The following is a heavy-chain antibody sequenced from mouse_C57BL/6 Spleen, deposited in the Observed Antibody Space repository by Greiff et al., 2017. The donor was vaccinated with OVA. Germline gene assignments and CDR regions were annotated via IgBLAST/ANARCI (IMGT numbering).Heavy chain of an antibody. Sequence: QVQLQQSGPGLVAPSQSLSITCTVSGFSLTSYGVHWVRQPPGKGLEWLVVIWSDGSTTYNSALKSRLSISKDNSKSQVFLKMNSLQTDDTAMYYCARYGPRGYAMDYWGQGTSVTVSS. D-gene: IGHD1-1*02. CDR3: ARYGPRGYAMDY. CDR1: GFSLTSYG. V-gene: IGHV2-6*03. CDR2: IWSDGST. J-gene: IGHJ4*01.